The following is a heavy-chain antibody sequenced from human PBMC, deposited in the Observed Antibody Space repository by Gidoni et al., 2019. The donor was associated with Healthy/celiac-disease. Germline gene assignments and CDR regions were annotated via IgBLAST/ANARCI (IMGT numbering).Heavy chain of an antibody. D-gene: IGHD2-8*01. J-gene: IGHJ6*02. CDR2: INHSGST. CDR1: GGSFSGYY. Sequence: QVQLQQWGAGLLKPSETLSLTCAVYGGSFSGYYWSWIRQPPGKGLEWIGEINHSGSTNYNPSLKSRVTISVDTSKNQFSLKLSSVTAADTAVYYCASRKMVRGRYYYGMDVWGQGTTVTVSS. CDR3: ASRKMVRGRYYYGMDV. V-gene: IGHV4-34*01.